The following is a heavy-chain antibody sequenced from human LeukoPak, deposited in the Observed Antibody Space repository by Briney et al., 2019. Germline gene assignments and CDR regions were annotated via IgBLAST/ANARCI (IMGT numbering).Heavy chain of an antibody. Sequence: SGGSLRLSCAASGFTFSSYAMTWVRQAPGKGLEWVSSISGGSSSTYYADSVKGRFAISRDNSKNTLFLQMNSLRAEDTAIYYCAKHFYDNSGYYLGAKTHFDYWGQGTLVTVSS. V-gene: IGHV3-23*01. D-gene: IGHD3-22*01. CDR1: GFTFSSYA. CDR3: AKHFYDNSGYYLGAKTHFDY. J-gene: IGHJ4*02. CDR2: ISGGSSST.